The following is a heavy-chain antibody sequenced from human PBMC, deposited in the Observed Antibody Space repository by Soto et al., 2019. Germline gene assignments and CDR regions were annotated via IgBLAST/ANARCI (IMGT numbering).Heavy chain of an antibody. Sequence: ASVKVSCKAPCYTFTNYGITLLRHAQGQWLECMVWIGGYNGNTDYAQKVQGRVTMTTDTSTSTAYMQMNSLRSEDTAVYYCARVSRDPTLTTYNHYYMDVWGKGTTVTVSS. V-gene: IGHV1-18*01. CDR2: IGGYNGNT. CDR3: ARVSRDPTLTTYNHYYMDV. J-gene: IGHJ6*03. D-gene: IGHD4-17*01. CDR1: CYTFTNYG.